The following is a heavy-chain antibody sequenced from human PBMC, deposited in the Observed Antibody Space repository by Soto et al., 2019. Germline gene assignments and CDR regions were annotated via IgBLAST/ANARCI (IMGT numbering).Heavy chain of an antibody. CDR2: ISGSDGST. J-gene: IGHJ4*02. CDR3: ANPRPTISDY. CDR1: GFTFSTYA. V-gene: IGHV3-23*01. Sequence: GGSLRLSCAASGFTFSTYAMSWVRQAPGKGLEWVSTISGSDGSTYYADSVQGRFTISRDNSKSTLYLQMNSLRPEDTAVYYCANPRPTISDYWGQGTLVTVSS. D-gene: IGHD5-12*01.